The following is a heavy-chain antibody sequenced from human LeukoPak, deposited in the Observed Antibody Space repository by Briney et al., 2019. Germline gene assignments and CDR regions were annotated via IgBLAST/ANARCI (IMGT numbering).Heavy chain of an antibody. V-gene: IGHV1-2*02. Sequence: ASVKVSCKASGYTFTGYYMHWVRQAPGQGLEWMGWLNPTNGGTNYPQKFQGRVTMTRDTSITTAYMEVSRLRSDDTALYYCARVVGSDWYYFDTWGQGTLVTVSS. CDR2: LNPTNGGT. D-gene: IGHD6-19*01. CDR1: GYTFTGYY. CDR3: ARVVGSDWYYFDT. J-gene: IGHJ4*02.